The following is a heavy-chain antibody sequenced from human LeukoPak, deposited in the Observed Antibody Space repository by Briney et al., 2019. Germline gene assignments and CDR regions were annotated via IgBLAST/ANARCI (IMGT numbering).Heavy chain of an antibody. CDR3: ARQYYDFWSGPDY. D-gene: IGHD3-3*01. J-gene: IGHJ4*02. CDR1: GYTFSSYG. CDR2: IWYDGSNK. Sequence: SCKASGYTFSSYGMHWVRQAPGKGLEWVAVIWYDGSNKYYADSVKGRFTISRDNSKNTLYLQMNSLRAEDTAVYYCARQYYDFWSGPDYWGQGTLVTVSS. V-gene: IGHV3-33*01.